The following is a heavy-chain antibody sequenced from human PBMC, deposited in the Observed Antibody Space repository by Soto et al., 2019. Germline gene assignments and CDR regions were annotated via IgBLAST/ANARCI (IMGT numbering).Heavy chain of an antibody. J-gene: IGHJ4*02. Sequence: PSETLSLTSTFSGGTIISYYWSWIRQPTGKGLEWIGYIYYSGSTNYNPSLKSRVTISVDTSKNQFSLKLSSVTAADTAVYYCASYRAYYYDSSGYSRNPFYYFDYWGQGTLVTVSS. V-gene: IGHV4-59*01. D-gene: IGHD3-22*01. CDR1: GGTIISYY. CDR2: IYYSGST. CDR3: ASYRAYYYDSSGYSRNPFYYFDY.